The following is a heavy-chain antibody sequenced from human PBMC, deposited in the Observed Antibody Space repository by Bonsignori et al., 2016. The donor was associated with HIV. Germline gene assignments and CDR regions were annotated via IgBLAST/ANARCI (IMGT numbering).Heavy chain of an antibody. D-gene: IGHD1-26*01. J-gene: IGHJ1*01. V-gene: IGHV3-11*01. CDR2: ISSSGSTI. CDR3: ARDEVVGATPEYFQH. Sequence: WIRQPPGKGLEWVSYISSSGSTIYYADSVKGRFTISRDNAKNSLYLQMNSLRAEDTAVYYCARDEVVGATPEYFQHWGQGTLVTVSS.